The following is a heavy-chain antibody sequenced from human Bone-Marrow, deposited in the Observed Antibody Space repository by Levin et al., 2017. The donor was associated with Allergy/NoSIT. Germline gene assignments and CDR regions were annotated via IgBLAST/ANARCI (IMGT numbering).Heavy chain of an antibody. D-gene: IGHD5-18*01. CDR1: GGSISSGDYY. CDR3: ARVGSGYSYPSWFDP. V-gene: IGHV4-30-4*01. Sequence: SETLSLTCTVSGGSISSGDYYWSWIRQPPGKGLEWIGYIYYSGSTYYNPSLKSRVTISVDTSKNQFSLKLSSVTAADTAVYYCARVGSGYSYPSWFDPWGQGTLVTVSS. J-gene: IGHJ5*02. CDR2: IYYSGST.